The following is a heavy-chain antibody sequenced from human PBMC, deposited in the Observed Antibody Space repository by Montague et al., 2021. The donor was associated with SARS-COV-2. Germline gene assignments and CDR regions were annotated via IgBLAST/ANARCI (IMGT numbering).Heavy chain of an antibody. CDR1: GGSISSGGYY. V-gene: IGHV4-31*03. J-gene: IGHJ6*02. CDR3: ARVGRGLWFGLIAYVDV. Sequence: TLSLTCTVSGGSISSGGYYWSWIRQHPGKGLEWIGYIYYSGSTYYNPSLKSRVTISVDTSKNQFSLKLSSVTAADTAVYYCARVGRGLWFGLIAYVDVWGQGTTVPVSS. CDR2: IYYSGST. D-gene: IGHD3-10*01.